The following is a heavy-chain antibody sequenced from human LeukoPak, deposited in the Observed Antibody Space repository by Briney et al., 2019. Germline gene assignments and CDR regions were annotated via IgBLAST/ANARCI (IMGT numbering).Heavy chain of an antibody. Sequence: GRSLRLSCAASDFTFSDFAFPWVRQAPGRGLEWVAVISDDGSKKYYTDSVKGRFTISRDTSNNTLFLHMNSLRIDDTAVYYCAEAGSGSYYPPPRDWGQGTLVTVSS. CDR3: AEAGSGSYYPPPRD. V-gene: IGHV3-30*04. D-gene: IGHD3-10*01. J-gene: IGHJ4*02. CDR2: ISDDGSKK. CDR1: DFTFSDFA.